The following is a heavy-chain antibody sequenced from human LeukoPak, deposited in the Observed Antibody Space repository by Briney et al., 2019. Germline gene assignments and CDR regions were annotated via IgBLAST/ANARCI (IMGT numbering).Heavy chain of an antibody. V-gene: IGHV1-69*13. J-gene: IGHJ6*03. Sequence: ASVKVSCKASGGTFSSYAISWVRQAPGQGLEWMGGIIPIFGTANYAQKFQGRVTITADESTSTAYMELSSLRSEDTAVYYCARSAYYCSSTSCYTYYYYYYMDVWGKGTTVTVSS. CDR3: ARSAYYCSSTSCYTYYYYYYMDV. CDR2: IIPIFGTA. CDR1: GGTFSSYA. D-gene: IGHD2-2*02.